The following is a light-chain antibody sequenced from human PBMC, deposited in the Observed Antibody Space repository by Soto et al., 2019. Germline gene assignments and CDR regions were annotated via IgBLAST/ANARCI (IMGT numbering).Light chain of an antibody. J-gene: IGKJ3*01. Sequence: EILMSKSPATVSVSPGERATLSCRASQSVRSNLAWYQQKPGQAPRLLIYCASTRATGITARVIGSGSATDFTIPISSLQSEDFAVYYCQQYNNWPPFTFGPGTKVDIK. V-gene: IGKV3-15*01. CDR2: CAS. CDR1: QSVRSN. CDR3: QQYNNWPPFT.